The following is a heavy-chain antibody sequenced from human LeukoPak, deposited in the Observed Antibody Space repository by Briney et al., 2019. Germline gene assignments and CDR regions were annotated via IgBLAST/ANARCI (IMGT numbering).Heavy chain of an antibody. D-gene: IGHD3-10*01. J-gene: IGHJ4*02. CDR3: ARGFMVRGVIEYDY. Sequence: SVKVSCKASGGTFSSYAICWVRQAPGQGLEWMGGIIPIFGTANYAQKFQGRVTITADESTSTAYMELSSLRSEDTAVYYCARGFMVRGVIEYDYWGQGTLVTVSS. CDR2: IIPIFGTA. V-gene: IGHV1-69*13. CDR1: GGTFSSYA.